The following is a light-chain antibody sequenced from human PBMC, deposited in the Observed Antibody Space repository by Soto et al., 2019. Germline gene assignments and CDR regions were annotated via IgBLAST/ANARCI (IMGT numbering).Light chain of an antibody. CDR1: QSVSSSY. Sequence: EIVLTQSPGTLSLSPGERATLSCRASQSVSSSYLAWYQQKPGQAPRLLIYGASSRATGIPDRFSGSGSGTDFTLTISRLEPEDFAVYYCQQFDNSLMYTFGQGTKVEIK. CDR3: QQFDNSLMYT. J-gene: IGKJ2*01. CDR2: GAS. V-gene: IGKV3-20*01.